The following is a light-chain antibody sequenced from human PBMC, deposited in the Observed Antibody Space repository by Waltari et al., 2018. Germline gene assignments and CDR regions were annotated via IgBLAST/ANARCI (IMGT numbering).Light chain of an antibody. CDR2: KSS. CDR1: QDIGPY. Sequence: DIQMTQSPSTLSASVGDRVTITCRASQDIGPYLAWYQQKPGKAPNLLIYKSSILESGVPSRFSGSGSGTEFTLTITSLQPDDFATYYCQQYATYHTFCQGTKLEI. J-gene: IGKJ2*01. V-gene: IGKV1-5*03. CDR3: QQYATYHT.